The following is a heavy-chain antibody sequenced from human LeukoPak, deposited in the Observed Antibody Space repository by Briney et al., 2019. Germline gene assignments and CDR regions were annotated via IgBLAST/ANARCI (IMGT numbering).Heavy chain of an antibody. Sequence: PGGSLRLSCAASGFTFSSYEMNWVRQAPGRGLEWVSYISSNGSPIYYADSVRGRFTISRDNAKNSLYLQMSSLRAEDTAVYYSARASLYYDSGAYYRGFDYWGQGTLVTVSS. J-gene: IGHJ4*02. CDR2: ISSNGSPI. CDR3: ARASLYYDSGAYYRGFDY. CDR1: GFTFSSYE. D-gene: IGHD3-22*01. V-gene: IGHV3-48*03.